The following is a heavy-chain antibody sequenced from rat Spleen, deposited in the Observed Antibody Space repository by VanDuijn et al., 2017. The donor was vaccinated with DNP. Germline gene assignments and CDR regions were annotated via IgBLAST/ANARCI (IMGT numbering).Heavy chain of an antibody. J-gene: IGHJ2*01. V-gene: IGHV5-25*01. CDR1: GFTFSHYY. Sequence: EVQLVESGGGLVQPGRSMKLSCAASGFTFSHYYMAWVRQAPTKGLEWVASISSGGDITYYRDSVKGRFTISRDNAQNTQYLQMDSLRSEDMATYYCVRWNSGHFDYWGQGVMVTVSS. CDR3: VRWNSGHFDY. D-gene: IGHD4-3*01. CDR2: ISSGGDIT.